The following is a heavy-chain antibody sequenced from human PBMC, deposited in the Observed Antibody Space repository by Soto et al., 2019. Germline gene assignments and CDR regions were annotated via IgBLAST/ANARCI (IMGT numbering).Heavy chain of an antibody. J-gene: IGHJ4*02. D-gene: IGHD3-10*01. CDR2: IRSKANSYAT. V-gene: IGHV3-73*01. Sequence: GGSLRLSCAASGFTFSGSAMHWVRQASGKGLEWVGRIRSKANSYATAYAASVKGRFTISRDDSKNTAYLQMNSLKTEDTAVYYCTREIYYGSGSCFDYWGQGTLVTVSS. CDR3: TREIYYGSGSCFDY. CDR1: GFTFSGSA.